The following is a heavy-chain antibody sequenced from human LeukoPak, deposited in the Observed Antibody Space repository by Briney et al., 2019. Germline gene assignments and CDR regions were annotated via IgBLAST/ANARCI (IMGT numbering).Heavy chain of an antibody. J-gene: IGHJ5*02. CDR1: GFTFSSYA. CDR3: AKATGSPGRYNWFDP. V-gene: IGHV3-23*01. D-gene: IGHD1-14*01. CDR2: ISGSGGST. Sequence: GGSLRLSCAASGFTFSSYAMSWVSQAPGKGLEWVSAISGSGGSTYYADSVKGRFTISRDNSKNTLYLQMNSLRAEDTAVYYCAKATGSPGRYNWFDPWGQGTLVTVSS.